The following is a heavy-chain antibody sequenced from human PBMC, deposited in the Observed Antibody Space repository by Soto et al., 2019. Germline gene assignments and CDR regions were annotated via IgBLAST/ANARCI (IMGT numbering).Heavy chain of an antibody. CDR3: ARRDNWNYGFAFDI. V-gene: IGHV3-48*02. CDR2: ISSSSSTI. D-gene: IGHD1-7*01. Sequence: GGSLRLSCAASGFTFSSYSMSWVRQAPGKGLEWISYISSSSSTIYYADSVKGRFTIFRDNAKNSLYLQMNSLRDEDTAVYYCARRDNWNYGFAFDIWGRVTMVP. CDR1: GFTFSSYS. J-gene: IGHJ3*02.